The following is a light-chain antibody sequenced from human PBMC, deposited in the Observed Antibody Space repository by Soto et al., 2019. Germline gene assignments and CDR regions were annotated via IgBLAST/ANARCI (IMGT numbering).Light chain of an antibody. CDR3: QQYDSFSVT. V-gene: IGKV1-5*01. J-gene: IGKJ1*01. CDR2: DVS. Sequence: IHITFASCTLSASVLDTVTITCPAKKRMSGWLAWHHQKPGKAPKLLIYDVSAWKRGVPPRFSGSGSGTEFTLTISSLQPDDFATYYCQQYDSFSVTFGQGTKVDIK. CDR1: KRMSGW.